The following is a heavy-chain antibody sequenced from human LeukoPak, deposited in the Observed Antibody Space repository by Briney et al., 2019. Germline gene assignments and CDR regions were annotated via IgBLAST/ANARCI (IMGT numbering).Heavy chain of an antibody. CDR3: ARDGYYYDSSGYSLDLDY. Sequence: PGGSLRLSCAASGFTFSNYWMSWVRQAPGKGLEWVANIKFDGSDKFYVDSVKGRFTISRDNAKNLLYLQMNSLRAEDTAVYYCARDGYYYDSSGYSLDLDYWGQGTLVTVSS. J-gene: IGHJ4*02. V-gene: IGHV3-7*01. CDR2: IKFDGSDK. CDR1: GFTFSNYW. D-gene: IGHD3-22*01.